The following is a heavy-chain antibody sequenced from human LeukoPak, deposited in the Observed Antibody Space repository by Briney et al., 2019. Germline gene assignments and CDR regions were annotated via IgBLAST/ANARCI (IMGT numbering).Heavy chain of an antibody. Sequence: SETLSLTCTVSGGSISSGSYYWSWIRQPAGKGLEWIGRIYTSGSTNYNPSLKSRVTISVDTSKNQFSLKLSSVTAADTAVYYCARDPPFDSSGPSDWGQGTLVTVSS. CDR1: GGSISSGSYY. J-gene: IGHJ4*02. D-gene: IGHD3-22*01. CDR3: ARDPPFDSSGPSD. V-gene: IGHV4-61*02. CDR2: IYTSGST.